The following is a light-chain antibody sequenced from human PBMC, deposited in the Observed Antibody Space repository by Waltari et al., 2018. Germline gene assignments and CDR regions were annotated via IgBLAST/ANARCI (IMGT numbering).Light chain of an antibody. J-gene: IGKJ1*01. CDR1: QSVSSN. CDR3: QQYNNWPRT. CDR2: GAS. V-gene: IGKV3-15*01. Sequence: EIVMTQSPATLSVSPGERATLSCRASQSVSSNLAWYQQKPGQAPRLLIYGASTRATGIPARFSGSGSGTELTLTISSMQSEDFAVYYCQQYNNWPRTFGQGTKVEIK.